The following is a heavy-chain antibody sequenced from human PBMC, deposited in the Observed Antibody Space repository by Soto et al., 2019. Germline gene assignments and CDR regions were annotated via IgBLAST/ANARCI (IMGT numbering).Heavy chain of an antibody. D-gene: IGHD6-13*01. Sequence: EVQLVESGGGLVQPGGSLRLSCAASGFTLSSYWMSWVRQAPGKGLEWVANIKQAGGEQYYVYSVRGRFTISRDNAKNALYLQMKSLRAEGTAVYYCARDRVSRQLVLGGAWFDPWGQGTLVTVSS. CDR1: GFTLSSYW. J-gene: IGHJ5*02. CDR3: ARDRVSRQLVLGGAWFDP. V-gene: IGHV3-7*03. CDR2: IKQAGGEQ.